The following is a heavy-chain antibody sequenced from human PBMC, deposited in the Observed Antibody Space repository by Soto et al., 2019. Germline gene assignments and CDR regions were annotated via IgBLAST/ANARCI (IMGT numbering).Heavy chain of an antibody. CDR1: GFTFSSYG. Sequence: QVQLVESGGGVVQPGRSLRLSCAASGFTFSSYGMHWVRQAPGKGLEWVAVIWYDGSNKYYADSVKGRFTISRDNSKNTLYLQMNSLRAEDTAVYYCAREYSSGWYVGYYFDYWGQGTLVTVSS. CDR2: IWYDGSNK. CDR3: AREYSSGWYVGYYFDY. D-gene: IGHD6-19*01. V-gene: IGHV3-33*01. J-gene: IGHJ4*02.